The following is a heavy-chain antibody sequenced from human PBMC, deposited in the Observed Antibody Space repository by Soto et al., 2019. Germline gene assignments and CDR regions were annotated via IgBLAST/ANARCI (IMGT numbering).Heavy chain of an antibody. CDR2: ISGEGTKT. D-gene: IGHD2-8*02. CDR3: AKVACTAGPCENDF. CDR1: GFIFSHYG. J-gene: IGHJ4*02. Sequence: EVQLWESGGGSVQSGGSLRLSCAASGFIFSHYGMSWVRQAPGKGLEWVSSISGEGTKTYDGDSVKGPFTISRDNSKKTVDLQMTNLRVEDTAVYYCAKVACTAGPCENDFWGQGTLVNVSS. V-gene: IGHV3-23*01.